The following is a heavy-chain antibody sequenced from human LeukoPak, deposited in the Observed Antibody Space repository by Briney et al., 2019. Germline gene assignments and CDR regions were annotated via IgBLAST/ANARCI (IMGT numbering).Heavy chain of an antibody. V-gene: IGHV3-7*05. CDR1: GFTVSSNY. CDR2: IKQDGSEK. Sequence: PGGSLRLSCAASGFTVSSNYMSWVRQAPGKGLEWVANIKQDGSEKYYVDSVKGRFTISRDNAKNSLYLQMNSLRAEDTAVYYCARLSSGWYSWGQGTLVTVSS. D-gene: IGHD6-19*01. CDR3: ARLSSGWYS. J-gene: IGHJ5*02.